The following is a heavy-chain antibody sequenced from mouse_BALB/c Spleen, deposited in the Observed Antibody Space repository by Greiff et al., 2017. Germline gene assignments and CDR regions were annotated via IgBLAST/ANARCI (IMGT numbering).Heavy chain of an antibody. V-gene: IGHV1S81*02. J-gene: IGHJ4*01. CDR1: GYTFTSYW. CDR2: INPSNGRT. CDR3: ARGVRAMDY. Sequence: QVQLQQPGAELVKPGASVKLSCKASGYTFTSYWMHWVKQRPGQGLEWIGEINPSNGRTNYNEKFKSKATLTVDKSSSTAYMQLSSLTSEDSAVYYCARGVRAMDYWGQGTSGTVSS. D-gene: IGHD2-1*01.